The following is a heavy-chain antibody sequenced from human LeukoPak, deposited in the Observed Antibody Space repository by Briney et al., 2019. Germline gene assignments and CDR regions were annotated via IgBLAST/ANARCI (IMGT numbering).Heavy chain of an antibody. J-gene: IGHJ4*02. CDR2: INPNSGGT. CDR1: GYTFTGYY. CDR3: ARDLGLGMTGHFDY. D-gene: IGHD7-27*01. V-gene: IGHV1-2*02. Sequence: GASVKVSCKASGYTFTGYYMHWVRQAPGQGLEWMGWINPNSGGTNYAQKFQGRVTMTRDTSISTAYMELTRLISDDTAVYYCARDLGLGMTGHFDYWGQGTLVTVSS.